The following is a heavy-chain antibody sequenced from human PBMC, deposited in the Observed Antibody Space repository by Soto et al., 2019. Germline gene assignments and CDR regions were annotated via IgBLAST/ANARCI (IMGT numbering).Heavy chain of an antibody. CDR2: INWNGGST. D-gene: IGHD2-2*03. CDR1: GFTFDDYG. V-gene: IGHV3-20*01. Sequence: GGSLRLSCAASGFTFDDYGMSWVRQAPGKGLEWVSGINWNGGSTGYADSVKGRFTISRDNAKNSLYLQMNSLRAEDTALYHCARTPPGYCSSTSCASYNWFDPWGQGTLVTVSS. J-gene: IGHJ5*02. CDR3: ARTPPGYCSSTSCASYNWFDP.